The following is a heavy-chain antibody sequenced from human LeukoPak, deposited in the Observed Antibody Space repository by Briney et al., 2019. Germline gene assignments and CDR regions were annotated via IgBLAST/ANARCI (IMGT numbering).Heavy chain of an antibody. D-gene: IGHD2-8*01. CDR2: IAASGGST. CDR1: GLTFSRHA. V-gene: IGHV3-23*01. Sequence: PGGSLRLSCVASGLTFSRHAMTWVRQTPGKGLEWVSGIAASGGSTYYTDSVKGRFTISRDNSKSTLYLEMDNLRVEDTAFYYCASRVADEIYLGVFDYWGQGTLVTVSS. J-gene: IGHJ4*02. CDR3: ASRVADEIYLGVFDY.